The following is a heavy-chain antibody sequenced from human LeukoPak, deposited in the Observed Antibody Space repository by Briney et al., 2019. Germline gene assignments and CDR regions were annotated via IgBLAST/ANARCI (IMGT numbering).Heavy chain of an antibody. D-gene: IGHD2/OR15-2a*01. CDR1: AFIFSGHW. CDR2: ISYDGSNK. J-gene: IGHJ5*02. CDR3: ARDGVIHSGAYYFWFDP. Sequence: GGSLRLSCEGSAFIFSGHWMNWVRQTPGKGLEWVAVISYDGSNKYYGDSVKGRFTISRDNSKNTLYLQMNSLRAEDTAVYYCARDGVIHSGAYYFWFDPWGQGTLVTVSS. V-gene: IGHV3-30*03.